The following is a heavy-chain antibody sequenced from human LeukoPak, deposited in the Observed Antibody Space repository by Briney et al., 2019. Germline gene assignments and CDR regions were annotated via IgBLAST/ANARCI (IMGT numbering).Heavy chain of an antibody. V-gene: IGHV3-13*01. CDR2: IGTASDT. Sequence: GGSPRLSCAASGFTFSSFDMHWVRQPTGQGLEWVSTIGTASDTYYPGSVEGRFTLSRDNAKNSLYLQMNSLTAGDTAVYYCARGPPRGKYYYMDVWGKGTTVTVSS. D-gene: IGHD1-1*01. CDR1: GFTFSSFD. CDR3: ARGPPRGKYYYMDV. J-gene: IGHJ6*03.